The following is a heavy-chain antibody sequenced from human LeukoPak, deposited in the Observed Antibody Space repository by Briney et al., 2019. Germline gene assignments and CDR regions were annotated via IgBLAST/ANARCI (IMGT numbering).Heavy chain of an antibody. D-gene: IGHD3-10*01. CDR3: AFRGVIPNYFDY. CDR2: ISAYNGDT. V-gene: IGHV1-18*01. CDR1: GYTFKTYR. J-gene: IGHJ4*02. Sequence: GASVKVSCNASGYTFKTYRFTWVRQAPGQGLGWMGRISAYNGDTNYAQKFQGSVALTADTLTRTGYMELTSLRAEDTAVYYCAFRGVIPNYFDYWGQGSLVTVSS.